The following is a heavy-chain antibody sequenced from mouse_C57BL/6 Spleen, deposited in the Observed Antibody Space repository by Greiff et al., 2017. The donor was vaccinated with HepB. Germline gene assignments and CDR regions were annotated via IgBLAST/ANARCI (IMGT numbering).Heavy chain of an antibody. J-gene: IGHJ1*03. V-gene: IGHV5-16*01. CDR2: INYDGSST. Sequence: VKLVESEGGLVQPGSSMKLSCTASGFTFSDYYMAWVRQVPEKGLEWVANINYDGSSTYYLDSLKSRFIISRDNAKNILYLQMSSLKSEDTATYYCARGYYGSRNWYFDVWGTGTTVTVSS. CDR1: GFTFSDYY. D-gene: IGHD1-1*01. CDR3: ARGYYGSRNWYFDV.